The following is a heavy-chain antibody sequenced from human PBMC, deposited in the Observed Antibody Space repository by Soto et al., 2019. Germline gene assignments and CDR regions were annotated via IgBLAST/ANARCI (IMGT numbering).Heavy chain of an antibody. CDR2: ISSSSSYI. Sequence: PGGSLRLSCAASGFTFSSYSMNWVRQAPGKGLEWVSSISSSSSYIYYADSVKGRFTISRDNAKNSLYLQMNSLRAEDTAVYYCARAQGYYGSGSTQYYFDYWGQGTLVTVS. J-gene: IGHJ4*02. CDR1: GFTFSSYS. D-gene: IGHD3-10*01. CDR3: ARAQGYYGSGSTQYYFDY. V-gene: IGHV3-21*01.